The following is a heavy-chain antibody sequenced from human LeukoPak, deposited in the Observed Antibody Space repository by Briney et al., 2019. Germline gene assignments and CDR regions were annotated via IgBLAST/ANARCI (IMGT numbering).Heavy chain of an antibody. CDR3: ASGRQLGY. CDR2: IKQDGSEK. D-gene: IGHD3-16*01. Sequence: PWGSLRLSCAASGFTFSSYAMSWVRQAPGKGLEWVANIKQDGSEKYYVDSVKGRFTISRDNAKNSLYLQMNSLRAEDTALYYCASGRQLGYWGQGTLATVSS. J-gene: IGHJ4*02. CDR1: GFTFSSYA. V-gene: IGHV3-7*01.